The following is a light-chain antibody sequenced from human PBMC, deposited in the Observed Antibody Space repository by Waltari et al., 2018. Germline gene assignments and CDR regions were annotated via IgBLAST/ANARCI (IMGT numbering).Light chain of an antibody. V-gene: IGLV2-14*03. CDR2: DVT. CDR3: CSKTRTSTPVI. Sequence: QSALTQPASVSGSPGQSITISCTGTNSDVGAYNYVSWYQRHPGKAPKLIIYDVTNRPSGVSNLFSGSKSGNTASLTISGLQAEDEADYYCCSKTRTSTPVIFGGG. J-gene: IGLJ2*01. CDR1: NSDVGAYNY.